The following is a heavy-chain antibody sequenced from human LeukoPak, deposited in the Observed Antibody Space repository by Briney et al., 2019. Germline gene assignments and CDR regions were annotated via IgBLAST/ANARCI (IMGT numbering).Heavy chain of an antibody. CDR3: ARAALLSDDAFDI. J-gene: IGHJ3*02. Sequence: SETLSLTCIVSGGSISDASYYWGWIRQPPGKGLEWIGSIFYGGIAYYNASLESRVSMSVDTSKNQFSLKLSSVTAADTAVYYCARAALLSDDAFDIWGQGTMVTVSS. CDR2: IFYGGIA. CDR1: GGSISDASYY. D-gene: IGHD2-21*01. V-gene: IGHV4-39*07.